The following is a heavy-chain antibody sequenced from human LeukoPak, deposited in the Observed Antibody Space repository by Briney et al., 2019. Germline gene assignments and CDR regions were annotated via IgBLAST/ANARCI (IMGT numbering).Heavy chain of an antibody. Sequence: GASVKVSCKASGYTFTSYYMHWVRQAPGQGLEWMGIINPSGGSTSYAQKFQGRVTMTRDTSTSTVYMELSSLRSEDTAVYYCARDLVVVTTIPPTLGYWGQGTLVTVFS. D-gene: IGHD2-21*02. CDR1: GYTFTSYY. CDR3: ARDLVVVTTIPPTLGY. V-gene: IGHV1-46*01. CDR2: INPSGGST. J-gene: IGHJ4*02.